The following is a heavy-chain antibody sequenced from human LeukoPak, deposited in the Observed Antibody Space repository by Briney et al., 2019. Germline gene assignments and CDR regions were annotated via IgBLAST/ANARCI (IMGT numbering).Heavy chain of an antibody. Sequence: GGSLRLSCAASGFTFSSYSMNWVRQAPGKGLEWVSYISSSSSTIYYADSEKGRFTISRDIAKNSLYLQMNSLRAEDTAVYYCARALTSGLDYWGQGTLVTVSS. CDR2: ISSSSSTI. CDR1: GFTFSSYS. J-gene: IGHJ4*02. D-gene: IGHD2-8*01. V-gene: IGHV3-48*01. CDR3: ARALTSGLDY.